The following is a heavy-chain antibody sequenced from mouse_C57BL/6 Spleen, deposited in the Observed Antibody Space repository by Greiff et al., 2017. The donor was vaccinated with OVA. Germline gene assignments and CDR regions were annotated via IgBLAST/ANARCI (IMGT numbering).Heavy chain of an antibody. D-gene: IGHD1-1*01. Sequence: VQLQQSGAELMKPGASVKLSCKATGYTFTGYWIEWVKQRPGHGLEWIGEILPGSGSTNYNEKFKGKATFTADTSSNTAYMQLSSLTTEDSAIYYCARRELNYYCSSYSYAMDYWGQGTSGTVSS. J-gene: IGHJ4*01. CDR1: GYTFTGYW. CDR3: ARRELNYYCSSYSYAMDY. V-gene: IGHV1-9*01. CDR2: ILPGSGST.